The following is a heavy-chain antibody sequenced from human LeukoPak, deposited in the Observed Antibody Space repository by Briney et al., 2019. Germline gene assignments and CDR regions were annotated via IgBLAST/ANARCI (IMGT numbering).Heavy chain of an antibody. V-gene: IGHV3-53*01. CDR3: ARDRGAAAGN. Sequence: PGGSLRLSCAASGFNVSNNYMSWVRQAPGKGLEWVSVIYRGASTYYADSVKGRFTMSRDNSKNTVSLQMDSLRAEDTALYYCARDRGAAAGNWGQGTLVTVSS. CDR2: IYRGAST. J-gene: IGHJ4*02. CDR1: GFNVSNNY. D-gene: IGHD6-13*01.